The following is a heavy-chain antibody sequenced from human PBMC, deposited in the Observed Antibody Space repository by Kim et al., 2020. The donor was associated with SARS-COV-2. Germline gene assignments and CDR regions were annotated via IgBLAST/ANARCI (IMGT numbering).Heavy chain of an antibody. Sequence: SETLSLTCTVSGGSISSSSYYWGWIRQPPGKGLEWIGSIYYSGSTYYNPSLKSRVTISVDTSKNQFSLKLSSVTAADTAVYYCGGYSGYRHNFDYWGQGTLVTVSS. CDR1: GGSISSSSYY. V-gene: IGHV4-39*07. D-gene: IGHD5-12*01. J-gene: IGHJ4*02. CDR3: GGYSGYRHNFDY. CDR2: IYYSGST.